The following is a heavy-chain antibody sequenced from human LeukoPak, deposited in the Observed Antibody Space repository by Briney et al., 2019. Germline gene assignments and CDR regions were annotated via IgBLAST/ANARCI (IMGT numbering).Heavy chain of an antibody. CDR2: IKQDGSEK. CDR3: ARDSRGGKAVAANVGFDY. D-gene: IGHD6-19*01. J-gene: IGHJ4*02. CDR1: GFTFGSYW. V-gene: IGHV3-7*01. Sequence: QSGGPLRLSCAASGFTFGSYWMTWVRQAPGKGLEWVANIKQDGSEKNYVDSVKGRFTISRDNAKNSMYLQMNNLRAEDTAVYYCARDSRGGKAVAANVGFDYWGQGTLVTVSS.